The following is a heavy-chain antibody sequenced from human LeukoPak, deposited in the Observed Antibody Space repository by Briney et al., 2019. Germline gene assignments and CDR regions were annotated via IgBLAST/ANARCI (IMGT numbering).Heavy chain of an antibody. CDR1: GFTFSTYS. D-gene: IGHD2-2*01. Sequence: GGSLRLSCAASGFTFSTYSMNWVRQAPGKGLEWVSYISTSSSIIYYADSVKGRFTISRKNAKNSLYRQQNSLRAEDTAVYFCARDCSSTICYDTPDFDYWGQGTLVTVSS. CDR2: ISTSSSII. V-gene: IGHV3-48*01. CDR3: ARDCSSTICYDTPDFDY. J-gene: IGHJ4*02.